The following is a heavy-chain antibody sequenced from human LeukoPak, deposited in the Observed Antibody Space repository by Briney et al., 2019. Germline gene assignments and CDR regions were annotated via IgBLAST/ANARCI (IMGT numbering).Heavy chain of an antibody. CDR3: ARVRGGYDPYWYFDL. CDR2: IYYSGST. V-gene: IGHV4-31*03. Sequence: PSETLSLTCTVSGGSISSGGYYRSWIRQHPGKGLEWIGYIYYSGSTYYNPSLKSRVTISVDTSKNQFSLKLSSVTAADTAVYYCARVRGGYDPYWYFDLWGRGTLVTVSS. J-gene: IGHJ2*01. CDR1: GGSISSGGYY. D-gene: IGHD5-12*01.